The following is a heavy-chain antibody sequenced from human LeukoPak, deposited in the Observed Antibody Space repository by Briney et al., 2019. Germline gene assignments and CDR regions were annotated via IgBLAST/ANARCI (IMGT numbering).Heavy chain of an antibody. CDR3: ASLMTTVYYFDY. CDR2: ISSSSSTI. V-gene: IGHV3-48*02. Sequence: GGSLRLSCVASGFTFTSHSMNWVRQAPGKGLEWISYISSSSSTIYYADSVKGRFTISRDNAKNSLYLQMSSLRDEDTAVYYCASLMTTVYYFDYWGQGTLVTVSS. D-gene: IGHD4-17*01. CDR1: GFTFTSHS. J-gene: IGHJ4*02.